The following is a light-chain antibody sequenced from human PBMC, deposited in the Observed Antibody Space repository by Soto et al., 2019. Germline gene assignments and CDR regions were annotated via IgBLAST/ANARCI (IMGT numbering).Light chain of an antibody. V-gene: IGLV1-40*01. Sequence: QSVLTQPPSVSGAPGQRVTISCTGSTSNIGAGYDVHWYQQLPGTAPKLLIYGNDNRPSGVPDRFSGSKSGTSASLAITGLQAEDEADYSCQSYDSSLSGYVFGTGTKLTGL. CDR3: QSYDSSLSGYV. CDR1: TSNIGAGYD. CDR2: GND. J-gene: IGLJ1*01.